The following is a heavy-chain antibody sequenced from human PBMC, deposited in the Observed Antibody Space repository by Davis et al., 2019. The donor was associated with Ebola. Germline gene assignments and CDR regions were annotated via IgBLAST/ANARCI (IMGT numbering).Heavy chain of an antibody. CDR3: AREFMQYQLLVPLSHYYYYMDV. CDR1: GFTFSSYS. J-gene: IGHJ6*03. Sequence: GGSLRLSCAASGFTFSSYSMNWVRQAPGKGLEWVSSISSSSSYIYYADSVKGRFTISRDNAKNSLYLQMNSLRAEDTAVYYCAREFMQYQLLVPLSHYYYYMDVWGKGTTVTVSS. D-gene: IGHD2-2*01. V-gene: IGHV3-21*01. CDR2: ISSSSSYI.